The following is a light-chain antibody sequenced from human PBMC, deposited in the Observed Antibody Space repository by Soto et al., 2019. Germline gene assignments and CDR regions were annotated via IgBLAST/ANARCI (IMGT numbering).Light chain of an antibody. CDR1: QSVRSTY. J-gene: IGKJ4*01. CDR2: GAS. CDR3: QQYANSPLT. V-gene: IGKV3-20*01. Sequence: EIVLTQSPGTLPLSPGERATLSCRASQSVRSTYLAWYQQKPGQAPRLLIYGASSRATGIPDRFSGSGSGTDFTLTISRLEPEDFAVYYCQQYANSPLTFGGGTKVEIK.